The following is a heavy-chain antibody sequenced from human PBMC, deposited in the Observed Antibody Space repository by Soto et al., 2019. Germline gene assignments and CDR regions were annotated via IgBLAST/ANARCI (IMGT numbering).Heavy chain of an antibody. Sequence: ASVKVSCKASGYTFTGYYMHWVRQAPGQGLEWMGWINPNSGGTNYAQKFQGWVTMTRDTSISTAYMELSRLRSDDTAVYYCAKDLSPRVTIFGVVSDLGYYGMDVWGQGTTVTVSS. J-gene: IGHJ6*02. D-gene: IGHD3-3*01. V-gene: IGHV1-2*04. CDR2: INPNSGGT. CDR1: GYTFTGYY. CDR3: AKDLSPRVTIFGVVSDLGYYGMDV.